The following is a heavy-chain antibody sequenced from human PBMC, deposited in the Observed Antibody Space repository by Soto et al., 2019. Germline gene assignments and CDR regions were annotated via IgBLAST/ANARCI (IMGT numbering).Heavy chain of an antibody. V-gene: IGHV3-23*01. J-gene: IGHJ4*02. CDR3: AKAGGDCSGGSCYSGQGDY. D-gene: IGHD2-15*01. Sequence: EVQLLESGGGLVQPGGSLRLSCAASGFTFSTYAMSWVRQAPGKGLEWVSGIIGSGGSTYYADSVTGRFTISRDNSKNTLYLQMNSLRVEDTAVYYCAKAGGDCSGGSCYSGQGDYWGQGTLVTVSS. CDR1: GFTFSTYA. CDR2: IIGSGGST.